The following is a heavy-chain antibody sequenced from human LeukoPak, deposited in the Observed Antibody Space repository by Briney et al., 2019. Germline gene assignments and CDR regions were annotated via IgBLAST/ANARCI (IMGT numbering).Heavy chain of an antibody. J-gene: IGHJ4*02. V-gene: IGHV1-18*01. CDR3: ARTRGYCSGGSCYFPGY. Sequence: ASVKVSCKASGYTFTSYGISWVRQAPGQGLEWMGWISAYNGNTNYAQKLQGRVTMTTDTSTSTAYMELRSLRSDDTAVYHCARTRGYCSGGSCYFPGYWGQGTLVTVSS. D-gene: IGHD2-15*01. CDR2: ISAYNGNT. CDR1: GYTFTSYG.